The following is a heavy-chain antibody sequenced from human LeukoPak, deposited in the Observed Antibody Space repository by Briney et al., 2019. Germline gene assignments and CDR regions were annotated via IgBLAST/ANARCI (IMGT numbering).Heavy chain of an antibody. CDR1: VGSIGSYY. J-gene: IGHJ6*03. CDR2: VYNSGST. V-gene: IGHV4-4*07. Sequence: SETLSLTCTVSVGSIGSYYCSWIRQPAGKGLEWIGRVYNSGSTNYNPSLKSRVTMSVDTSKNQFSLRLNSVTAADTAVYFCARSPSTYYYYYMDVWGKGTTVTVSS. D-gene: IGHD2/OR15-2a*01. CDR3: ARSPSTYYYYYMDV.